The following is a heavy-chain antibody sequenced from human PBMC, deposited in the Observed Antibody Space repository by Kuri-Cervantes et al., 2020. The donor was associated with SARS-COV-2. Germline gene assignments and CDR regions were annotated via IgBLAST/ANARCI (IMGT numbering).Heavy chain of an antibody. CDR3: ARDIAVAEVGVAY. CDR1: GFTFSSCA. Sequence: GESLKISCAASGFTFSSCAMHWVRLAPGKGLEWVAFISYDGSNEYYADSVKGRFTISRDNSKNTPYLQMNSLRAEDTAVYYCARDIAVAEVGVAYWGQGTLVTVSS. CDR2: ISYDGSNE. D-gene: IGHD6-19*01. J-gene: IGHJ4*02. V-gene: IGHV3-30*07.